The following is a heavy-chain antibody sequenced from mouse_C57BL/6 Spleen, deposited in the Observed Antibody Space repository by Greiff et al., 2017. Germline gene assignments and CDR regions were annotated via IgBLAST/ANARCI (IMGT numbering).Heavy chain of an antibody. CDR1: GYAFSSSW. J-gene: IGHJ3*01. V-gene: IGHV1-82*01. CDR2: IYPGDGDT. D-gene: IGHD1-1*01. CDR3: ARESTVEAY. Sequence: QVQLKQSGPELVKPGASVKISCKASGYAFSSSWMNWVKQRPGKGLEWIGRIYPGDGDTNYNGKFKGKATLTADKSSSTAYMQLSSLTSEDSAVYCCARESTVEAYWGQGTLVTVSA.